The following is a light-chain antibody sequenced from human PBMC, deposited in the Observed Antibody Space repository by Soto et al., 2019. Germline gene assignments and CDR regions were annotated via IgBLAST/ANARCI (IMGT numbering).Light chain of an antibody. Sequence: AIPMTQPPPPLSAPVGDRVIITCRASQAIRVDVGWLQQRPGHAPNLLIYAASTLHPGVPSTFTGSGSGTDFTLTINDLQPEDVATYFCLQDYDFPYTFGQGTKLEI. J-gene: IGKJ2*01. CDR2: AAS. V-gene: IGKV1-6*01. CDR1: QAIRVD. CDR3: LQDYDFPYT.